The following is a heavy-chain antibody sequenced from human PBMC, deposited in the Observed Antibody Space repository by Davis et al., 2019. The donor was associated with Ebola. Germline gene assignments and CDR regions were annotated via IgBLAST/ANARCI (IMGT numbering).Heavy chain of an antibody. CDR3: ARETYYYDSSGYSGYFDY. Sequence: SLKISCSASGFAFRTYAINWVRQPPEKGLKSVSSTSGRGDRTHYADSVKGRFTISRDNAKNSLYLQMNSLRAEDTAVYYCARETYYYDSSGYSGYFDYWGQGTLVTVSS. D-gene: IGHD3-22*01. J-gene: IGHJ4*02. CDR1: GFAFRTYA. V-gene: IGHV3-21*01. CDR2: TSGRGDRT.